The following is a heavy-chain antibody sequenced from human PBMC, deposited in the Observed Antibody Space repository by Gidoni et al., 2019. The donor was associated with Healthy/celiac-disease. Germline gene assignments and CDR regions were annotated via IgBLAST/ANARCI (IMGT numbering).Heavy chain of an antibody. J-gene: IGHJ4*02. CDR1: GFTFSSYS. CDR3: ASGATTIDY. CDR2: ISSSSSYI. V-gene: IGHV3-21*01. Sequence: EVQLVESGGGLVKPGGSLRLSCAASGFTFSSYSMNWVRQAPGKGLEWVSAISSSSSYIYYADSVKGRFTISRDNAKNSLYLQMNSLRAEDTAVYYCASGATTIDYWGQGTLVTVSS. D-gene: IGHD1-26*01.